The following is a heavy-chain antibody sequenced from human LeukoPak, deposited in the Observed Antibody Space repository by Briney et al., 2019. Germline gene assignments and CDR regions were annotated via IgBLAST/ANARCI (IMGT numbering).Heavy chain of an antibody. Sequence: PSETLSLTRTVCVGAISLCDDYCSWIRQHPGKGLEWIGYIYYSGSTYYNPSLKSRVTISVDTSRNQFSLKLSSVTDPDTAVYYCARTDYGGYFDYWGQGTLVTVSS. J-gene: IGHJ4*02. D-gene: IGHD4-23*01. CDR3: ARTDYGGYFDY. CDR1: VGAISLCDDY. CDR2: IYYSGST. V-gene: IGHV4-31*03.